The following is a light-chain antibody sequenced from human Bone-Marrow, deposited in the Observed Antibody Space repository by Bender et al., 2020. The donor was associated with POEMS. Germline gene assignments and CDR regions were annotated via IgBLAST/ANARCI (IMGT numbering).Light chain of an antibody. Sequence: QSALTQPASVSGSPGQSITITCTGTIRDIGNSNLVSWYQQVPDKSPKVIIYEAVKRPSGVSNRFSGSKSGNTASLTVSGLQAEDEGIYYCCSYGVGTVAVFGGGTKLTVL. CDR1: IRDIGNSNL. CDR3: CSYGVGTVAV. J-gene: IGLJ3*02. V-gene: IGLV2-23*01. CDR2: EAV.